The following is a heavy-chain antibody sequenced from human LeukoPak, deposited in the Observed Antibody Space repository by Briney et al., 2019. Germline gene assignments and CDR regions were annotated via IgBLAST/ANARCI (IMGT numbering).Heavy chain of an antibody. Sequence: ASVKVSCKASGYTFTSYGISWVRQAPGQGLEWMGWISAYNGNTNYAQKLQGRVTMTTDTSTSTAYMELRSLRSDDTAVYYRARDFSGSYYVDYYYYYGMDVWGQGTTVTVSS. V-gene: IGHV1-18*01. CDR2: ISAYNGNT. CDR3: ARDFSGSYYVDYYYYYGMDV. CDR1: GYTFTSYG. D-gene: IGHD1-26*01. J-gene: IGHJ6*02.